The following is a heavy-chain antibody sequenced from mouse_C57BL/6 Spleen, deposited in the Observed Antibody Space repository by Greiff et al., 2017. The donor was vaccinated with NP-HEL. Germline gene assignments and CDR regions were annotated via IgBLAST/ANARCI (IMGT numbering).Heavy chain of an antibody. J-gene: IGHJ4*01. Sequence: EVQLQQSGGGLVQPKGSLKLSCAASGYSFTTYAMNWVRQAPGKGLEWVACIRSKSNNYATYYADSVKDRFTISRDDSESMLYLQMNNLKADGTAMYYCVKGAMDYWGQGTSVTVSS. V-gene: IGHV10-1*01. CDR3: VKGAMDY. CDR1: GYSFTTYA. CDR2: IRSKSNNYAT.